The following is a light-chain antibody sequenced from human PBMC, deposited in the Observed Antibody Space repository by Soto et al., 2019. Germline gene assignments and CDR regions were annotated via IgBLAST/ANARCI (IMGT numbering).Light chain of an antibody. CDR1: QSVNSN. Sequence: ETVMTQSPATLSVSLGERATLSCRASQSVNSNLAWYQQKPGQAPRLLIYGASIRATGVPARFSGSGSGTDFTLTISSLQTEDFAVYFCQQYKNWPPVTFGGGTKVEIK. CDR3: QQYKNWPPVT. J-gene: IGKJ4*01. CDR2: GAS. V-gene: IGKV3-15*01.